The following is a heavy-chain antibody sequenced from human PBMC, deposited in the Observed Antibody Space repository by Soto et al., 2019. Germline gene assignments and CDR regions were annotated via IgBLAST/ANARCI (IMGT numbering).Heavy chain of an antibody. CDR1: GGSINSYY. CDR2: IYYSGST. CDR3: AKDKGSGWADLDY. J-gene: IGHJ4*02. V-gene: IGHV4-59*01. Sequence: TLSLTCTVSGGSINSYYWSWIRQPPGKGLEWIGYIYYSGSTSYSPSLESRVTISVDTSKNQFSLKLSSVTAADTAVYYCAKDKGSGWADLDYWGQGTLVTVSS. D-gene: IGHD6-19*01.